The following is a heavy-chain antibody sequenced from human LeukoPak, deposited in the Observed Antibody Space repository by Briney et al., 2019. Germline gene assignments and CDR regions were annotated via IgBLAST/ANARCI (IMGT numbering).Heavy chain of an antibody. J-gene: IGHJ3*02. D-gene: IGHD5-12*01. CDR1: GFTFSKAW. Sequence: SGGSLRLSCAASGFTFSKAWMSWVRQAPGKGLEWVGRIKTKTDGVTTDYAAPVKGRFTLSRDDSKNTVYLQMNSLKIEDTAVYFCTGFETSGPDAFDIWGRGTMVTVSS. CDR3: TGFETSGPDAFDI. V-gene: IGHV3-15*01. CDR2: IKTKTDGVTT.